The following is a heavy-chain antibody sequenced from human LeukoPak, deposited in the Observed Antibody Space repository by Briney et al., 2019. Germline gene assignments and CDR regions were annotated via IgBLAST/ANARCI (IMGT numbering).Heavy chain of an antibody. CDR1: GGTFSSYA. J-gene: IGHJ4*02. CDR2: IIPIFGTA. V-gene: IGHV1-69*13. CDR3: ARESVAGSRFDY. Sequence: ASVKVSCKASGGTFSSYAISWVRQAPGQGLERMGGIIPIFGTANYAQKFQGRVTITADESTSTAYMELSSLRSEDTAVYYCARESVAGSRFDYWGQGTLVTVSS. D-gene: IGHD6-19*01.